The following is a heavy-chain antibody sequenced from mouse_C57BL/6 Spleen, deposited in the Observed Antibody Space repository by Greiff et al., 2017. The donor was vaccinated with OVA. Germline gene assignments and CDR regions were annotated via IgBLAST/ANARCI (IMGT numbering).Heavy chain of an antibody. Sequence: QVQLQQSGAELVMPGASVKLSCKASGYTFTSYWMHWVKQRPGQGLEWIGEIDPSDSYTNYNQKFKGKSTLTVDKSSSTAYMQLSSLTSEDSAVYYCARPSPHYYGSSYYFDYWGQGTTLTVSS. V-gene: IGHV1-69*01. CDR2: IDPSDSYT. D-gene: IGHD1-1*01. CDR1: GYTFTSYW. J-gene: IGHJ2*01. CDR3: ARPSPHYYGSSYYFDY.